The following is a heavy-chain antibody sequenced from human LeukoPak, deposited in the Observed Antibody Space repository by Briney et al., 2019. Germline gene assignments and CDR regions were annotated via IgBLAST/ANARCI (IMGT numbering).Heavy chain of an antibody. Sequence: GGSLRLSCAASGFTFSSYSMNWVRQAPGKGLEWVSSISSSSSYIYYADSVKGRFTISRDNAKNSLYLQMNSLRAEDTAVYYCARGITMVRGVIRHWGQGTLVTVSS. CDR2: ISSSSSYI. V-gene: IGHV3-21*01. D-gene: IGHD3-10*01. CDR3: ARGITMVRGVIRH. CDR1: GFTFSSYS. J-gene: IGHJ4*02.